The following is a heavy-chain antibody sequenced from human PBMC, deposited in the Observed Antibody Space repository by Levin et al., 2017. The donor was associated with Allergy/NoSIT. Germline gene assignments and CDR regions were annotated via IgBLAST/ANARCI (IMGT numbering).Heavy chain of an antibody. J-gene: IGHJ6*02. Sequence: SETLSLTCAVSGYSISSGSYWGWIRQPPGKGLEWIGSIHHRGTTYYNPSLKSRVTISIDTSKNQLSLKLSSVTAADAAIYHCARDGRAGGGLTFFYYGLDGWGQGTTVTVSS. CDR3: ARDGRAGGGLTFFYYGLDG. D-gene: IGHD1-26*01. V-gene: IGHV4-38-2*02. CDR1: GYSISSGSY. CDR2: IHHRGTT.